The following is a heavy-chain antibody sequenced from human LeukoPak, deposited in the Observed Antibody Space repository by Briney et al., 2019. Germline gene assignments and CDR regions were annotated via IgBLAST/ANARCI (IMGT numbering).Heavy chain of an antibody. D-gene: IGHD3-22*01. CDR1: GFTFSDYY. V-gene: IGHV3-11*01. CDR3: GYYDSSGYYDNDY. CDR2: ISSSGSTI. Sequence: GGSLRLSCAASGFTFSDYYMSWIRQAPGKGLEWVSYISSSGSTIYYADSVKGRFTSSRDSAKNSLYLQMNSLRAEDTAVYYCGYYDSSGYYDNDYWGQGTLVTVSS. J-gene: IGHJ4*02.